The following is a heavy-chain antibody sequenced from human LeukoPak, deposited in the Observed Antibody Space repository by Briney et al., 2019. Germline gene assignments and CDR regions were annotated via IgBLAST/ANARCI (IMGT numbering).Heavy chain of an antibody. CDR2: ISYDGSNK. V-gene: IGHV3-30*18. J-gene: IGHJ4*02. D-gene: IGHD2-15*01. CDR1: GFSFSSYG. Sequence: GGSLRLSCAASGFSFSSYGMHWVRQAPGKGLEWVAVISYDGSNKYYADSVKGRFTISRDNSKNTLYLQMNSLRAEDTALYYCAKGYCSGGSCYSDYWGQGTLVTVSS. CDR3: AKGYCSGGSCYSDY.